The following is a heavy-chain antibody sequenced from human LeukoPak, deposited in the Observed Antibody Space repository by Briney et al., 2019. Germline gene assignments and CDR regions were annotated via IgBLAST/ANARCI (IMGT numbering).Heavy chain of an antibody. CDR2: IWYDGSNK. D-gene: IGHD3-9*01. J-gene: IGHJ4*02. Sequence: GGSLRLSCAASGFTFSSYGIHWVRQAPGKGLEWVAVIWYDGSNKYYADSVKGRFTISRDNSKNTLYLQMNSLRAEDTAVYYCARVGLSNGYYDILTGYYKGGYFDYWGQGTLVTVSS. V-gene: IGHV3-33*01. CDR3: ARVGLSNGYYDILTGYYKGGYFDY. CDR1: GFTFSSYG.